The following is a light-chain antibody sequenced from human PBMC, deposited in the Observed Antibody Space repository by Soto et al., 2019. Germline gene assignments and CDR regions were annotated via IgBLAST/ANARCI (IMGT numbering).Light chain of an antibody. J-gene: IGKJ4*01. CDR3: QQRSSWPLT. CDR2: DAS. V-gene: IGKV3-11*01. Sequence: EIVLTQSPATLSLSPGERATLSYRASQSVRSYLAWYQQKPGQAPRLLIYDASNRATGIPARFSGSGSGTDFTLTISSLEPEDFAVYYCQQRSSWPLTFGGGTKVEIK. CDR1: QSVRSY.